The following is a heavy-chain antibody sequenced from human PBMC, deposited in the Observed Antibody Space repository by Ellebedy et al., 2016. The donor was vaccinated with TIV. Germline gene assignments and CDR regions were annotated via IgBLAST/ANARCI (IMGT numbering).Heavy chain of an antibody. Sequence: GESLKISXAAFGFTFSSYSMNWVRQAPGKGLEWVSYISSSSSAIYYADSVKGRFTISRDNANNLLHLQLNSLRAEDTAMYYCVSDFSPQWGQGALVTVSS. CDR1: GFTFSSYS. D-gene: IGHD3-3*01. CDR3: VSDFSPQ. CDR2: ISSSSSAI. J-gene: IGHJ4*02. V-gene: IGHV3-48*01.